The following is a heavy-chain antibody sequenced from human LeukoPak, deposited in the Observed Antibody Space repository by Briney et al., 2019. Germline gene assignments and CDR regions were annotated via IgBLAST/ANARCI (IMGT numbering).Heavy chain of an antibody. Sequence: PGGSLRLSCAASGFTFSSYGMHWVRQAPGKGLEWVAFIRYDGSNKYYADSVKGRFTISRDNSKNTLYLQMNSLRAEDTAVYYCAKDPYYNYYYMDVWGKGTTVTISS. CDR2: IRYDGSNK. V-gene: IGHV3-30*02. CDR3: AKDPYYNYYYMDV. D-gene: IGHD3-10*01. CDR1: GFTFSSYG. J-gene: IGHJ6*03.